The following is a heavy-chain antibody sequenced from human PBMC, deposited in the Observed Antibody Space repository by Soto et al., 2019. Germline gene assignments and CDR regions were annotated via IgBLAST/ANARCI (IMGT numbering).Heavy chain of an antibody. CDR3: ARLRTTDSAFDP. D-gene: IGHD4-4*01. V-gene: IGHV4-59*01. Sequence: SLPMSVPRTVAGGTISNYCWRRIRQPTGKGLEWIGYSYYSGNTNYNPSLKSRVTISVDTSKNQFSLKLSSVTAADTAVYYCARLRTTDSAFDPWGQGTLVTVSS. CDR2: SYYSGNT. J-gene: IGHJ5*02. CDR1: GGTISNYC.